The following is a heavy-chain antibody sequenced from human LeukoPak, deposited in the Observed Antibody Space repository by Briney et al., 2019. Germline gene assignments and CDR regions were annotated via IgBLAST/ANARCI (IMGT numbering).Heavy chain of an antibody. Sequence: PGGSLRLSCAASGFTFSSYAMSWVRQAPGKGLEWVSAISGSGGSTYYADSVEGRFTISRDNSKNTVYLQMNSLRAEDTAVYYCAKVGWDQYYFDYWGQGTLVTVSS. CDR1: GFTFSSYA. V-gene: IGHV3-23*01. CDR2: ISGSGGST. D-gene: IGHD6-19*01. CDR3: AKVGWDQYYFDY. J-gene: IGHJ4*02.